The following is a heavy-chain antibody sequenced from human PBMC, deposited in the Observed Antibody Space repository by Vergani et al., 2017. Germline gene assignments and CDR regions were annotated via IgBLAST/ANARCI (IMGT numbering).Heavy chain of an antibody. CDR2: KWYDGNNK. D-gene: IGHD1-14*01. CDR1: GFTFNQYG. J-gene: IGHJ5*02. Sequence: QVQLVESGGGVVQPGRSLRLSCAASGFTFNQYGMHWVRPAPGKGLEWVAVKWYDGNNKQYADSVKGRFTISRDNSKSTMYLQMNSLRDEDTGVYYCARDLRLLYNRFDPWGQGTLVTVSS. V-gene: IGHV3-33*01. CDR3: ARDLRLLYNRFDP.